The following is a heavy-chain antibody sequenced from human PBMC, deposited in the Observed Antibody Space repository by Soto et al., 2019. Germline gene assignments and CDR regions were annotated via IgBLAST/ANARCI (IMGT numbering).Heavy chain of an antibody. D-gene: IGHD5-12*01. CDR3: AKDLRRGYSGYVAFYYYGMDV. Sequence: ALRLSCAASVFTFDDYAIPWVRQGPGKGLEWVSGISWNSGSIGYADSVKGRFTISRDNAKNSLYLQMNSLRAEDTALYYCAKDLRRGYSGYVAFYYYGMDVWGQGTTVTVSS. CDR2: ISWNSGSI. CDR1: VFTFDDYA. V-gene: IGHV3-9*01. J-gene: IGHJ6*02.